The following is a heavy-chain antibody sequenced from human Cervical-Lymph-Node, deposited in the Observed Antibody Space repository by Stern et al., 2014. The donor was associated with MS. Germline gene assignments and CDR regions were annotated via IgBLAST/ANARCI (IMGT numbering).Heavy chain of an antibody. CDR3: AGDSSGFPYHFDY. CDR1: GATFNTYA. V-gene: IGHV1-69*01. J-gene: IGHJ4*02. Sequence: VQLVQSGAEVKRPGSSVKVSCKSSGATFNTYAINWVRQAPGHGLEWMGGIIPILGTAKYAQKFQRRVTITADESTRTAYMELSSLRSEDTAVYYCAGDSSGFPYHFDYWGQGTVVIVSS. CDR2: IIPILGTA. D-gene: IGHD3-22*01.